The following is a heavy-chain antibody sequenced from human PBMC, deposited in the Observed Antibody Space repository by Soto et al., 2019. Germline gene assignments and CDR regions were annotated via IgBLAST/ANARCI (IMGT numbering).Heavy chain of an antibody. V-gene: IGHV3-23*01. D-gene: IGHD2-2*01. CDR3: ARDQCNITNCPIQRGAFDC. J-gene: IGHJ4*02. Sequence: GGSLRLSCAASGFTFSSYAMSWVRQAPGKGLEWVSAISGSGGSTYYAESVKGRFTISRDNSENTLYLQLNSLRAEDTAVYYCARDQCNITNCPIQRGAFDCWGQGALVTVSS. CDR2: ISGSGGST. CDR1: GFTFSSYA.